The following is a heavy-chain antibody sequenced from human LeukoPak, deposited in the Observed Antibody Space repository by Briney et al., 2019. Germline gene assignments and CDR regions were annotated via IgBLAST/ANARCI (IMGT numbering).Heavy chain of an antibody. CDR3: ARHVSSGYSYYYYMDV. Sequence: SETLSLTCAVYGGSFSGYYWSWIRQPPGKGLEWIGEINHSGSTNYNPSLKSRVTISVDTSKNQFSLKLSSVTAADTAVYYCARHVSSGYSYYYYMDVWGKGTTVTISS. CDR2: INHSGST. D-gene: IGHD3-22*01. CDR1: GGSFSGYY. V-gene: IGHV4-34*01. J-gene: IGHJ6*03.